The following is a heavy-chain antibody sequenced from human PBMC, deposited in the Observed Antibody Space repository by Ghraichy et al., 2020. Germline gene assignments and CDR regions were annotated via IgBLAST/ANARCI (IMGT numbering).Heavy chain of an antibody. D-gene: IGHD6-13*01. V-gene: IGHV4-39*01. CDR3: ARTTIAAAPRY. CDR1: GGSISSSSYY. CDR2: IYYSGST. J-gene: IGHJ4*02. Sequence: SQTLLTCTVSGGSISSSSYYWGWIRQPPGKGLEWIGSIYYSGSTYYNPSLKSRVTISVDTSKNQFSLKLSSVTAADTAVYYCARTTIAAAPRYWGQGTLVTVSS.